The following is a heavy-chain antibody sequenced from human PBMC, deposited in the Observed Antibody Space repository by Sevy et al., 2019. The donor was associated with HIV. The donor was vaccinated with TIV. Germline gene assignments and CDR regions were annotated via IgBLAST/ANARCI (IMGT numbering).Heavy chain of an antibody. D-gene: IGHD3-16*02. CDR3: ARDRGLSTPLDY. CDR1: GFTFNNYW. CDR2: ITTDGSST. V-gene: IGHV3-74*01. Sequence: GGSLRLSCAASGFTFNNYWIHWVRQAPGKGLVWVSRITTDGSSTGYSGSVEGRFTLSRDNAKNTVYLQMDSLRAEDTAMYYCARDRGLSTPLDYWGQGALVTVSS. J-gene: IGHJ4*02.